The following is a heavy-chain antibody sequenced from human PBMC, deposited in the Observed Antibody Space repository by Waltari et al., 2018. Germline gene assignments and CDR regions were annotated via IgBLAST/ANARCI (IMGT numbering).Heavy chain of an antibody. Sequence: QVQLQESGPGLVKPSQPLSLTCTVPGGSISGGDYFWRWIGPPPGKGLGWIGYMFYSGSTFSNPSLKSRLSISIDTSKNQFSLRLSSVTAADTAVYYCARADPNGGGYSRPSGSYFYYYMDVWGKGTTVTVSS. D-gene: IGHD6-13*01. CDR2: MFYSGST. V-gene: IGHV4-30-4*01. CDR3: ARADPNGGGYSRPSGSYFYYYMDV. J-gene: IGHJ6*03. CDR1: GGSISGGDYF.